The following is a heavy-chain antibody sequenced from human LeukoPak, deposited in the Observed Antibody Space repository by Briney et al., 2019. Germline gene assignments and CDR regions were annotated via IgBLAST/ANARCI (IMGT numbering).Heavy chain of an antibody. CDR3: ARAKQQLDAFDI. J-gene: IGHJ3*02. CDR2: IYYSGST. Sequence: SETLSLTCTVSGGSISRYYWSWIRQPPGKGLEWIGYIYYSGSTNYNPSLNSRVTISVDTSKNQFSLKLSSVTAADTAVYYCARAKQQLDAFDIWGQGTMVTVSS. CDR1: GGSISRYY. D-gene: IGHD6-13*01. V-gene: IGHV4-59*01.